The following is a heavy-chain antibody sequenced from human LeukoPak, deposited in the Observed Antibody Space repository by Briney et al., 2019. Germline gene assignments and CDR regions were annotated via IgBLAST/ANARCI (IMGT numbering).Heavy chain of an antibody. Sequence: PSETLSLTCTVSGGSITSSSYYWGWIRQPPGKGLEWIGSIYFSGSTYHNPSLKSRVTISVDTSKNQLSLKLSSVTAADTAVYYCARTGIAVAGTGLGAFDIWGQGTMVTVSS. D-gene: IGHD6-19*01. J-gene: IGHJ3*02. CDR1: GGSITSSSYY. V-gene: IGHV4-39*01. CDR2: IYFSGST. CDR3: ARTGIAVAGTGLGAFDI.